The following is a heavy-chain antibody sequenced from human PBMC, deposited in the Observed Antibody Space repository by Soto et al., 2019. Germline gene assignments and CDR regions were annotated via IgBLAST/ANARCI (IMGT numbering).Heavy chain of an antibody. CDR3: ARVEWSVYSSSPYFDY. V-gene: IGHV1-3*01. CDR1: GYTFTSYA. D-gene: IGHD6-6*01. Sequence: ASVKVSCKASGYTFTSYAMHWVRQAPGQRLEWMGWINAGNGNTKYSQKFQGRVTITRDTSASTAYMELSSLRSEDTAVYYCARVEWSVYSSSPYFDYWGQGTLVTVSS. J-gene: IGHJ4*02. CDR2: INAGNGNT.